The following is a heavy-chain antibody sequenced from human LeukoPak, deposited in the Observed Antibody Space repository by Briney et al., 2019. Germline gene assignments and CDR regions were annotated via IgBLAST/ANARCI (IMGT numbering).Heavy chain of an antibody. CDR3: ARGGTLVRGVAILYGMDV. Sequence: GASVMVSCRASGYSITSYDINWVRQAAGQGLEWVGGMNSNSGNTGYARKFQGRVTLTRDTSINTAYMEVNSLTSEDTAVYYCARGGTLVRGVAILYGMDVWGQGTTVTVSS. CDR2: MNSNSGNT. D-gene: IGHD3-10*01. CDR1: GYSITSYD. V-gene: IGHV1-8*01. J-gene: IGHJ6*02.